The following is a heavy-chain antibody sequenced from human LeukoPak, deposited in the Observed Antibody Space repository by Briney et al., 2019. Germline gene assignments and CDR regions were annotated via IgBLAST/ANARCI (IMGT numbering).Heavy chain of an antibody. Sequence: PGGSLRLSCAASGFTFDDYGMSWVRQAPGKGLEWVSGINWNGGSTGYADSVKGRFTISRDNAKNSLYLQMNSLRAEDTALYYCARRSKSYSGYDFRRGEAYWFDYWGQGTLVTVSS. CDR3: ARRSKSYSGYDFRRGEAYWFDY. CDR2: INWNGGST. CDR1: GFTFDDYG. V-gene: IGHV3-20*04. D-gene: IGHD5-12*01. J-gene: IGHJ4*02.